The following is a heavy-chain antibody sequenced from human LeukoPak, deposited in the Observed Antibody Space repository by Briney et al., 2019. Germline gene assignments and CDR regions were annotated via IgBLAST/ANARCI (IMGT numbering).Heavy chain of an antibody. J-gene: IGHJ4*02. Sequence: GGSLRLSCAASGFTFTSYWMHWVRQAPGKGLVWVSRINSDGSSTSYADSVKGRFTISIDNAKNTLYLQMNSLRAEDTAVYYCARGTTVTPMCIDYWGQGTLATVSS. D-gene: IGHD4-17*01. V-gene: IGHV3-74*01. CDR2: INSDGSST. CDR1: GFTFTSYW. CDR3: ARGTTVTPMCIDY.